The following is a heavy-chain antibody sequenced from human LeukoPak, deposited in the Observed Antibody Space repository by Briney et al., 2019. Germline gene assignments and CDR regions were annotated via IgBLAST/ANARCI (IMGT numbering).Heavy chain of an antibody. CDR1: GFTFDDYG. V-gene: IGHV3-20*01. Sequence: PGGSLRLSCAASGFTFDDYGMSWVRQAPGQGLEWVSGLNWNGGGTGYADSVKGRFTIPRDNAKNSLYLQMNSLRAKDTALYHCARGWKSSGYYYYGMDVWGQGTTVTVSS. J-gene: IGHJ6*02. CDR2: LNWNGGGT. CDR3: ARGWKSSGYYYYGMDV. D-gene: IGHD3-22*01.